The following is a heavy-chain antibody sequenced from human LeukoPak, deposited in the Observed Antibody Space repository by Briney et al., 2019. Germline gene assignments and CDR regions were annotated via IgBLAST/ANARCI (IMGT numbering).Heavy chain of an antibody. CDR1: GFSLSTSTVG. J-gene: IGHJ4*02. CDR3: AHGLGYCITTRCSFYFDY. D-gene: IGHD2-2*01. Sequence: ESGPTLVKPPQTLTLTCTFSGFSLSTSTVGVGWIRQPPGKALEWLALIYWDDDKRYSPSLKSRLTITKDTSKNQVVLTMTNMDPMDTATYYCAHGLGYCITTRCSFYFDYWGQGTLVTVSS. CDR2: IYWDDDK. V-gene: IGHV2-5*02.